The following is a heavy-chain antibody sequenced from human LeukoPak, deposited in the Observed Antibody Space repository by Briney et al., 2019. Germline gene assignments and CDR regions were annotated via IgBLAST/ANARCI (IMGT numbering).Heavy chain of an antibody. D-gene: IGHD6-19*01. V-gene: IGHV1-18*04. CDR2: ISTYNGNT. J-gene: IGHJ5*02. CDR1: GYIFTSFS. Sequence: ASVKVSCKTSGYIFTSFSISWVRQAPGQGLEWMGCISTYNGNTDYAQNLQGRVTMTTDTSTSTAYMELRSLRSDDTAVYYCARDSSAFVGSGWNWFDPWGQGTLVTVSS. CDR3: ARDSSAFVGSGWNWFDP.